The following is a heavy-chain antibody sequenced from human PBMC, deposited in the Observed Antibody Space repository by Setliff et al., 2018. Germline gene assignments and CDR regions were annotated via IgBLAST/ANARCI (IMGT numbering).Heavy chain of an antibody. CDR1: GFTFSTYR. CDR2: IWDDGSST. D-gene: IGHD2-15*01. CDR3: ARTCSGSGCYAGLES. Sequence: GGSLRLSCAASGFTFSTYRMHWVRQAPGKGLEWVAVIWDDGSSTAYADSVKGRLTISRDNSKNTLYLQMNSLRPEDTAVYYCARTCSGSGCYAGLESWGQGTPVTVSS. J-gene: IGHJ4*02. V-gene: IGHV3-30*04.